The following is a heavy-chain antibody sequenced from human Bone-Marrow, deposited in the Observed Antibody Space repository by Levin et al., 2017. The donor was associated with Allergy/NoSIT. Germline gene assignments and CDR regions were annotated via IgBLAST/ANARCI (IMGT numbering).Heavy chain of an antibody. CDR3: ARNPYISYTSGSYYSWFDP. CDR1: GGSISHFC. D-gene: IGHD6-19*01. V-gene: IGHV4-59*08. CDR2: IYHSGST. Sequence: SETLSLTCTVSGGSISHFCWSWIRQPPGKGLEWIGCIYHSGSTNYNPSLKSRATLSVDTSKNQFSLKLSSVTAADTAVYYCARNPYISYTSGSYYSWFDPWGQGTLVTVSS. J-gene: IGHJ5*02.